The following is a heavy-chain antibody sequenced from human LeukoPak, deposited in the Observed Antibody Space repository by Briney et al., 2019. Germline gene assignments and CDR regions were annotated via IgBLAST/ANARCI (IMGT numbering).Heavy chain of an antibody. CDR2: FIPILGTA. V-gene: IGHV1-69*10. CDR3: ARDPGYGDSRFDY. CDR1: GGTFSDYA. D-gene: IGHD4-17*01. J-gene: IGHJ4*02. Sequence: SVKVSCKASGGTFSDYALNWVRQAPGQGLEWMGVFIPILGTANSTQKFQDRVTITADISTNTVYMELRSLRSEDTAVYYCARDPGYGDSRFDYWGQGTLVTVSS.